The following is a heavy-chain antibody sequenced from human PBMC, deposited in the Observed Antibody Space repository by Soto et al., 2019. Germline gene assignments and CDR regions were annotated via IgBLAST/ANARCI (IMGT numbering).Heavy chain of an antibody. J-gene: IGHJ5*02. V-gene: IGHV3-53*01. D-gene: IGHD1-26*01. CDR3: ARGGGSYSNWFDP. CDR1: GFTVTYSF. CDR2: IYSGGNT. Sequence: GGSLRLSCAASGFTVTYSFMSWVRQAPGKGLEWVSIIYSGGNTYYADSVKGRFTISRDNSKNTLYLQMNSLRAEDTAVYYCARGGGSYSNWFDPWGQGSLV.